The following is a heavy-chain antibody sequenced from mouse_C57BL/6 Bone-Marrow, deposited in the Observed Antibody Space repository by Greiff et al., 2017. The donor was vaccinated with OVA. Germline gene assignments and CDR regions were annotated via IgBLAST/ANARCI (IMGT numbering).Heavy chain of an antibody. J-gene: IGHJ3*01. CDR3: ASPYDYTWFAY. V-gene: IGHV5-4*03. Sequence: EVNLVESGGGLVKPGGSLKLSCAASGFTFSSYAMSWVRQTPEKRLEWVATISDGGSYTYYPDNVKGRFTISRDNAKNNLYLQMSHLKSEDTAMYYCASPYDYTWFAYWGQGTLVTVSA. CDR1: GFTFSSYA. D-gene: IGHD2-4*01. CDR2: ISDGGSYT.